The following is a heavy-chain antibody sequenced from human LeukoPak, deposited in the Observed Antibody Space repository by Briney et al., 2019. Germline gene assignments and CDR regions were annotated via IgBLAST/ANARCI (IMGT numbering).Heavy chain of an antibody. Sequence: PGGSLRLSCTASGFTFSSYTMNWVRQAPGKGLEWVSFITSSGGTIYYADSVKGRFTISRDNAKNSLYLQMSSLRADDTAVYYCARFAAGGSYYYYMDVWGKGTTVTVSS. CDR3: ARFAAGGSYYYYMDV. J-gene: IGHJ6*03. V-gene: IGHV3-48*04. CDR2: ITSSGGTI. D-gene: IGHD6-25*01. CDR1: GFTFSSYT.